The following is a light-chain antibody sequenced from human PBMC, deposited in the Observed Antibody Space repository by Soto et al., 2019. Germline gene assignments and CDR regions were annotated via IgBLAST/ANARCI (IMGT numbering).Light chain of an antibody. Sequence: EIVLTQSPATLSMSPGERASLFCSASQSVNSNFLAWYQQRPGQAPRRLVFGASSRATGIPERFCGSASGSCFALTISRLEPEDFAVYDCQQYDTSPASFGQGAKVEI. V-gene: IGKV3-20*01. CDR1: QSVNSNF. CDR3: QQYDTSPAS. CDR2: GAS. J-gene: IGKJ1*01.